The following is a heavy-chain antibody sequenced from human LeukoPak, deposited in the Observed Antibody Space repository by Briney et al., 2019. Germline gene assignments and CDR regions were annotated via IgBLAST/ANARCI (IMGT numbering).Heavy chain of an antibody. CDR3: ARDLYSGSYGDAFDI. CDR2: ISWNSGSI. J-gene: IGHJ3*02. CDR1: GFTFDDYA. D-gene: IGHD1-26*01. Sequence: GRSLRLSCAASGFTFDDYAMHWVRQAPGKGLEWVSGISWNSGSIGYADSVKGRFTISRDNARNSLYLQMNSLRAEDTAVYYCARDLYSGSYGDAFDIWGQGTMVTVSS. V-gene: IGHV3-9*01.